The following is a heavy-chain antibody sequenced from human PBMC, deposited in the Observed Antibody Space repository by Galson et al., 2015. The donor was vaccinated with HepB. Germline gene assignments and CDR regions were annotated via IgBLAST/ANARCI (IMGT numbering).Heavy chain of an antibody. CDR3: AKSKKRLAAGTSLLDY. V-gene: IGHV3-23*01. CDR2: ISGSGGST. D-gene: IGHD6-13*01. J-gene: IGHJ4*02. Sequence: SLRLSCAASGFTFSSYAMSWVRQAPGKGLEWVSAISGSGGSTYYADSVKGRFTISRDNSKNTLYLQMNSLRAEYTAVYYCAKSKKRLAAGTSLLDYWGQGTLVTVSS. CDR1: GFTFSSYA.